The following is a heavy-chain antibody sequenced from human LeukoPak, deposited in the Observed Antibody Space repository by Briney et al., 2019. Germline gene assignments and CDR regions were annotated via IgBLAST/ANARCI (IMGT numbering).Heavy chain of an antibody. CDR3: ARRTAAGTFGYYYYYMDV. V-gene: IGHV4-39*07. J-gene: IGHJ6*03. CDR1: GSYINNYY. Sequence: PSETLSLTCSVSGSYINNYYWGWIRQAPGKGPEWIGSIYYSGKTYYNPSLKSRVTISVDTSKNQFSLKLSSVTAADTAVYYCARRTAAGTFGYYYYYMDVWGKGTTVTVSS. D-gene: IGHD6-13*01. CDR2: IYYSGKT.